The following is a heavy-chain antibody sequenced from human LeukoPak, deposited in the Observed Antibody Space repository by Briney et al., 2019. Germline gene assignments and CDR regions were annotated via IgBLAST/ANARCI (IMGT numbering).Heavy chain of an antibody. CDR1: GGSISSYY. Sequence: SETLSLTCTVSGGSISSYYWSWIRQPPGKGLEWIGYIYYSGSTNYNPSLKSRVTIPVDTSKNQFSLKLSSVTAADTAVYYCARVYGSGSYSPGPIDPWGQGTLVTVSS. V-gene: IGHV4-59*01. CDR2: IYYSGST. J-gene: IGHJ5*02. D-gene: IGHD3-10*01. CDR3: ARVYGSGSYSPGPIDP.